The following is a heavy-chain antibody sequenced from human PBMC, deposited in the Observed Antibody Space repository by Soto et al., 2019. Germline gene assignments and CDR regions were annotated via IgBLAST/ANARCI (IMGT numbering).Heavy chain of an antibody. CDR3: ARQPYYYDSSGHTGAFDY. D-gene: IGHD3-22*01. CDR2: MYHSGST. V-gene: IGHV4-30-2*03. Sequence: SETLSLTCAVSGGSISSGGYSWSWIRQPPGKGLEWIGYMYHSGSTYYNPSLKSRVTISVDTSKNQFSLKLSSVTAADTAVYYCARQPYYYDSSGHTGAFDYWGQGTLVTVSS. CDR1: GGSISSGGYS. J-gene: IGHJ4*02.